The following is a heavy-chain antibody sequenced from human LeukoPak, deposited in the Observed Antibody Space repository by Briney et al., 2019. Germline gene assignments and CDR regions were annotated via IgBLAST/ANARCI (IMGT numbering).Heavy chain of an antibody. D-gene: IGHD6-13*01. Sequence: ASVKVSCKASGYTFTSYGISWVRQAPGQGLEWMGWISAYNGKTSYAQEIQGRVTMATDTSTSTAYMELRSLRSEDTAVYYCARDESSWSREHPEHPYYYYGMDGGGQGTTVTVS. J-gene: IGHJ6*02. V-gene: IGHV1-18*01. CDR1: GYTFTSYG. CDR3: ARDESSWSREHPEHPYYYYGMDG. CDR2: ISAYNGKT.